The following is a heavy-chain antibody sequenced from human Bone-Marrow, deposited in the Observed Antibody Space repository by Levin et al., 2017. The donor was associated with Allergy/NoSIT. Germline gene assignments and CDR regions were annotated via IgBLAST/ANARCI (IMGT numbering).Heavy chain of an antibody. CDR3: ARVAKAFSYAYDAFDI. CDR2: ILFDGNDR. CDR1: GFSFSTFG. V-gene: IGHV3-33*01. J-gene: IGHJ3*02. D-gene: IGHD3-16*01. Sequence: SCATSGFSFSTFGMHWVRQAPGKGLAWVAFILFDGNDRYHADSVKGRFTIPRDNSRNTLFLQMNSLRAEDTAVYYCARVAKAFSYAYDAFDIWGQGTVVTVSS.